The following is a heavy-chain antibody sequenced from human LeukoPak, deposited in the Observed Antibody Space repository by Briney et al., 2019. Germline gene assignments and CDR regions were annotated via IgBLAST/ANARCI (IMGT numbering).Heavy chain of an antibody. D-gene: IGHD2-2*01. CDR3: TSRYCTTTNCYSFDI. V-gene: IGHV3-69-1*01. CDR1: GFTFSSYS. J-gene: IGHJ3*02. CDR2: ISSSAHI. Sequence: SGGSLRLSCAASGFTFSSYSMNWVRQAPGEGLEWVSSISSSAHIFYADSVKGRFSISRDNAKNSLYLQMNSLRVEDTAVYYCTSRYCTTTNCYSFDIWGQGTMVTVSS.